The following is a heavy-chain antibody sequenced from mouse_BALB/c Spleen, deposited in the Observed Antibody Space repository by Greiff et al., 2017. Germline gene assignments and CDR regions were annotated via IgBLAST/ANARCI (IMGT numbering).Heavy chain of an antibody. CDR3: ARSRGSSYDCFDY. J-gene: IGHJ2*01. D-gene: IGHD1-1*01. Sequence: VQGVESGAELARPGASVKLSCKASGYTFTSYWMQWVKQRPGQGLEWIGAIYPGDGGTRYTQKFKGKATLTADKSSSTAYMQLSSLASEDSAVYYCARSRGSSYDCFDYWGQGTTLTVSA. CDR1: GYTFTSYW. V-gene: IGHV1-87*01. CDR2: IYPGDGGT.